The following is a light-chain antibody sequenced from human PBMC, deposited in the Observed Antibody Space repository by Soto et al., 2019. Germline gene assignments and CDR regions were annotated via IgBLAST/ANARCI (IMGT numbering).Light chain of an antibody. CDR1: HNIDTY. J-gene: IGKJ4*01. CDR2: AAS. V-gene: IGKV1-39*01. Sequence: IQMTQSPSSLSASVGDRVTITCRASHNIDTYLNWYQQKPGKAPILLIYAASSLQSGVPSRFSGSGSGTDFTLTISSLQPEDFATYYCQQHDNLPLTFGGGTKVEIK. CDR3: QQHDNLPLT.